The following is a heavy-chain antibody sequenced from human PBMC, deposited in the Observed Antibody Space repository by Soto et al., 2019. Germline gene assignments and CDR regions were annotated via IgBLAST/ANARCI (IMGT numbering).Heavy chain of an antibody. V-gene: IGHV1-3*01. J-gene: IGHJ3*02. CDR3: ARELIGPRNIVGATTGLDM. CDR2: INAGDGDT. Sequence: QVQLVQSGADVKKPGASVKVSCTASGYAFTSYAVHWVRQAPGQRLEWMGWINAGDGDTMYSQKFQGRVTITRDTYASTVYMELSSLRSEDTAVYYCARELIGPRNIVGATTGLDMWGQGSMVTVSS. D-gene: IGHD1-26*01. CDR1: GYAFTSYA.